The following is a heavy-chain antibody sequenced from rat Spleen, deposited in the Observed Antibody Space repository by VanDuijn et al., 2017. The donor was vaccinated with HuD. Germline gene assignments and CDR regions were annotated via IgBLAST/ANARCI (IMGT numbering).Heavy chain of an antibody. CDR3: TRDQYYFDF. CDR2: MWYDGDT. V-gene: IGHV2-63*01. CDR1: GFSLTKYS. J-gene: IGHJ2*01. Sequence: QVQLKESGPGLVQPSETLSLTCTGSGFSLTKYSVSWVRQPSGKGPEWMGKMWYDGDTAYSSALKSRLSLSRDTYKNQVFLKVHSLQANDTGTYYCTRDQYYFDFWGKGIMVTVSS.